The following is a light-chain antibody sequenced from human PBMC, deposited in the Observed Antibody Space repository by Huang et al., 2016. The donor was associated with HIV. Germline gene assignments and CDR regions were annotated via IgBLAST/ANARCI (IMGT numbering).Light chain of an antibody. V-gene: IGKV3-20*01. J-gene: IGKJ3*01. Sequence: EIVLTQSPGTLSLSPGERATLSCRASQGVSSSYLAWYQQKPGQAPRLLIYGASSRATGIPDRFSGSGSGTDFTLTISRLEPEDFAVYYCQQYGSSRIFTFGPGTKVDIK. CDR2: GAS. CDR1: QGVSSSY. CDR3: QQYGSSRIFT.